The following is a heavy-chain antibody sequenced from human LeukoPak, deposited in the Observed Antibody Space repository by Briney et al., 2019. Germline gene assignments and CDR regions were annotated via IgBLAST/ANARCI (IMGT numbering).Heavy chain of an antibody. D-gene: IGHD2-2*01. Sequence: SETLSLTCTVSGGSISSGDYYWSWIRQPPGKGLEWIGHIYYSGSTYYNPSLRSRVTISVDTSKNQFSLKLSSVTAADTAVYYCARGRYCSSTSCYDFQHWGQGTLVTVSS. CDR1: GGSISSGDYY. J-gene: IGHJ1*01. CDR3: ARGRYCSSTSCYDFQH. CDR2: IYYSGST. V-gene: IGHV4-30-4*08.